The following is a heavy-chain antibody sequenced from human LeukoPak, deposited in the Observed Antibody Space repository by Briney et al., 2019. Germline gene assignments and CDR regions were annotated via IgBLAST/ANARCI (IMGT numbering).Heavy chain of an antibody. V-gene: IGHV3-23*01. J-gene: IGHJ5*02. Sequence: GGPLRLSCAASGFTFSSYAMSWVRQAPGKWLERVSSIDASGGSTYYADSVKGRFTISRDNSKNTFYLQMNSLRADDTAVYYCAKGSGSGWYGWFAPWGQGTLVTVSS. CDR3: AKGSGSGWYGWFAP. D-gene: IGHD6-19*01. CDR1: GFTFSSYA. CDR2: IDASGGST.